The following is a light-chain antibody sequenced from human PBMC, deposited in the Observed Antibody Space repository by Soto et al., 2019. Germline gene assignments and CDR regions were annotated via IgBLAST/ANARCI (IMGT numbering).Light chain of an antibody. J-gene: IGKJ4*01. CDR3: LQDHSGLS. CDR1: QDTGTD. CDR2: ATS. V-gene: IGKV1-6*01. Sequence: AIRMTQSPSSLSASVGDRVTITCRASQDTGTDLGWYQQKPGKAPKLLIYATSILQGGVPSRFSGSGSGTDFTLTISNLQPEDFATYYCLQDHSGLSFGGGTKV.